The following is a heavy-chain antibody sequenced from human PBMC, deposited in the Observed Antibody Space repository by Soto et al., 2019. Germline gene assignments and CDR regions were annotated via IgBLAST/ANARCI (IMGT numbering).Heavy chain of an antibody. CDR2: IYSGSTT. J-gene: IGHJ4*02. D-gene: IGHD6-19*01. CDR1: GFTVSTNY. Sequence: EVQLVESGGGLVQPGGSLRLSCAASGFTVSTNYMSWVRQAPGKGLEWVSVIYSGSTTYYADSVKGKFTISIDNSKNTLYLQMNSLKDDDTAVYYCARDSSAWYQDYWGQGTLVTVSS. V-gene: IGHV3-66*01. CDR3: ARDSSAWYQDY.